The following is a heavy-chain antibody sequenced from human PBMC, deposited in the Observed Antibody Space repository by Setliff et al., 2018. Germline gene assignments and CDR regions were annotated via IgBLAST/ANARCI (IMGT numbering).Heavy chain of an antibody. J-gene: IGHJ5*02. CDR3: ARTSTYVLGSGSYWDRWFDP. CDR2: IYYTGKT. Sequence: SETLSLTCTVSGDSLSGDNYFWSWIRHLPGKGLQWLGHIYYTGKTYYNPSLKSRFEMSVDTSKREFALRLSSVTAADTAVYYCARTSTYVLGSGSYWDRWFDPWSQGTLVTVSS. CDR1: GDSLSGDNYF. D-gene: IGHD3-10*01. V-gene: IGHV4-30-4*02.